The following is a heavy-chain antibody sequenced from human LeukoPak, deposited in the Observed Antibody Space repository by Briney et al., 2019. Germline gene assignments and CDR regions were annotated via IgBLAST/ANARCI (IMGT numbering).Heavy chain of an antibody. Sequence: PSETLSLTCTVSGGSISSYYWSWIRQPPGKGLEWIGYIYYSGSTNYNPSLKSRVTISVDTSKNQFSLKLSSVTAADTAVYYCALSLGFGELLAVYWGQGTLVTVSS. CDR3: ALSLGFGELLAVY. V-gene: IGHV4-59*01. D-gene: IGHD3-10*01. CDR2: IYYSGST. CDR1: GGSISSYY. J-gene: IGHJ4*02.